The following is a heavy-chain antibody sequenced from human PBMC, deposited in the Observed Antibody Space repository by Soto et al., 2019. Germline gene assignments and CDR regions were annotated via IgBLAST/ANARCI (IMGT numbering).Heavy chain of an antibody. CDR1: GYTFTSYY. Sequence: VKVSCKASGYTFTSYYMHWVRQAPGQGLEWMGIINPSGGSTSYAQKFQGRVTMTRDTSTSTVYMELSSLRSEDTAVYYCVRATYFSDSSGYTRCLDYWGQGTLVTVS. CDR3: VRATYFSDSSGYTRCLDY. D-gene: IGHD3-22*01. J-gene: IGHJ4*02. CDR2: INPSGGST. V-gene: IGHV1-46*03.